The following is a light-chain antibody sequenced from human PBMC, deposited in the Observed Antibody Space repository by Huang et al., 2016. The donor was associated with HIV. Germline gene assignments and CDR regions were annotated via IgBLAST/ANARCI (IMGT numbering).Light chain of an antibody. CDR3: QQYNNWPGT. J-gene: IGKJ1*01. Sequence: EIVMTQSPATLSGSPGERATLSCRASQSVSSNLACYQQKPGQAPRLLIYGSSTRATGIPARFSGSGSGTEFTLTISSLQSEDFAVYYCQQYNNWPGTFGQGTKVEIK. CDR2: GSS. V-gene: IGKV3-15*01. CDR1: QSVSSN.